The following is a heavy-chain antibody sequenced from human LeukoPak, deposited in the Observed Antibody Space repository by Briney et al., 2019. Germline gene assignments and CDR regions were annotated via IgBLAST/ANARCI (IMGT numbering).Heavy chain of an antibody. CDR2: INSDGSSA. J-gene: IGHJ4*02. Sequence: GGSLRLSCAASGFTFSSYWMHWVRQAQGKGLVWVSRINSDGSSARYADSVKGRFTISRDNGQDTLYLQMDSLRVEDTAVYYCARDLTVVDFDYWDQGTLVTVSS. D-gene: IGHD4-23*01. CDR3: ARDLTVVDFDY. CDR1: GFTFSSYW. V-gene: IGHV3-74*01.